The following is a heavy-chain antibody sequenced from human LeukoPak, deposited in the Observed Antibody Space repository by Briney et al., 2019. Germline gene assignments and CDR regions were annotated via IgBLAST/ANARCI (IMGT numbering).Heavy chain of an antibody. CDR3: AKNGLGAVVKTD. CDR1: GYTFTIYA. D-gene: IGHD3-22*01. J-gene: IGHJ4*02. CDR2: INTNTGNP. Sequence: VASVTVSFTASGYTFTIYAMNWVRQAPGQGLEWMGWINTNTGNPTYYQGFTGRIVFSLDTSVSTAYLQISSLKAEDSAVYYCAKNGLGAVVKTDWGQGTLVTVSS. V-gene: IGHV7-4-1*02.